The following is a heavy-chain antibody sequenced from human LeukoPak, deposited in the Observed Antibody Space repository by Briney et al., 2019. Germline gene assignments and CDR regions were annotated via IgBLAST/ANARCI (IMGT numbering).Heavy chain of an antibody. J-gene: IGHJ4*02. Sequence: SETLSLTCTVSGGSISSYYWSWIRQPPGKGLEWIRYIYYSGSTNYNPSLKSRVTISVDTSKNQFSLKLSSVTAADTAVYYCARGYREYSSGWYYFDYWGQGTLLTVSS. CDR3: ARGYREYSSGWYYFDY. V-gene: IGHV4-59*01. CDR2: IYYSGST. D-gene: IGHD6-19*01. CDR1: GGSISSYY.